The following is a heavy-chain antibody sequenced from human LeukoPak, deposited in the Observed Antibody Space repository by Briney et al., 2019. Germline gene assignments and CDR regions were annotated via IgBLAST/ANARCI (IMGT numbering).Heavy chain of an antibody. CDR1: GYTFTSYG. J-gene: IGHJ4*02. CDR3: ARQLRWDQYYFDY. D-gene: IGHD4-23*01. CDR2: ISAYNGDT. V-gene: IGHV1-18*01. Sequence: GASVKVSCKASGYTFTSYGFSWVRQAPGQGLEWMGWISAYNGDTKYALNLQGRVTMTTDTSTSTAYMELRGLRSDDTAVYYCARQLRWDQYYFDYWGQGTLVTVSS.